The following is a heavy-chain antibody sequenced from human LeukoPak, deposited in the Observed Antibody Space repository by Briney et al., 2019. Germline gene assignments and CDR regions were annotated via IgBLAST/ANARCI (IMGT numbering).Heavy chain of an antibody. V-gene: IGHV4-34*01. J-gene: IGHJ6*02. Sequence: NASETLSLTCAGYGGSFSGYYWGWIRQPPGKGLEWIGEINHSGRTNYNPSLKSRVTISVDTSKNQFSLKLSSVTAADTAVYYCARGGFNIAAADPFRYGMDVWGQGTTVTVSS. D-gene: IGHD6-13*01. CDR2: INHSGRT. CDR3: ARGGFNIAAADPFRYGMDV. CDR1: GGSFSGYY.